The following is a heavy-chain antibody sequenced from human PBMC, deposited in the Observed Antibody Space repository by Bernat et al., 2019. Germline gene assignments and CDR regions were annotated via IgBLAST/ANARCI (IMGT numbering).Heavy chain of an antibody. Sequence: VQLVESGGGLIQPGGSLRLSCAASGFSVSSYAMHWVRQAPGKGLEWVAVISYDGSNKYYADSVKGRFTISRDNSKNTLYLQMNSLRAEDTAVYYCAREGSSGWYVGSYYYYGMDVWGQGTTVTVSS. CDR2: ISYDGSNK. CDR3: AREGSSGWYVGSYYYYGMDV. CDR1: GFSVSSYA. J-gene: IGHJ6*02. D-gene: IGHD6-19*01. V-gene: IGHV3-30-3*01.